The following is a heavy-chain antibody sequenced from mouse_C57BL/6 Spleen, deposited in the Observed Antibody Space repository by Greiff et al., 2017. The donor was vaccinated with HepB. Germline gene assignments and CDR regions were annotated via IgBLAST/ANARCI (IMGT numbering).Heavy chain of an antibody. Sequence: QVQLQQPGAELVKPGASVKLSCKASGYTFTSYWMQWVKQRPGQGLEWIGEIDPSDSYTNYNQKFKGKATLTVDTSSSTAYMQLSSLTSEDSAVYYSARRSNNYFDYWGQGTTLTVSS. V-gene: IGHV1-50*01. CDR3: ARRSNNYFDY. CDR1: GYTFTSYW. J-gene: IGHJ2*01. CDR2: IDPSDSYT. D-gene: IGHD2-5*01.